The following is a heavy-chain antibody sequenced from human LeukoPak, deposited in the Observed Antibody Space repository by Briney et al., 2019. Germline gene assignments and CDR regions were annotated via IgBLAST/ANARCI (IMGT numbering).Heavy chain of an antibody. Sequence: PGGSLRLSCAASRFTFSSYAMSWVRQAPGKGLEWVSGLTASGNTAFYADSVKGRFTISRDNSKNTLYLQMNSLRAEDTAVYYCAKDLPDYGANFDYWGQGTLVTVSS. J-gene: IGHJ4*02. CDR3: AKDLPDYGANFDY. V-gene: IGHV3-23*01. CDR2: LTASGNTA. D-gene: IGHD4-17*01. CDR1: RFTFSSYA.